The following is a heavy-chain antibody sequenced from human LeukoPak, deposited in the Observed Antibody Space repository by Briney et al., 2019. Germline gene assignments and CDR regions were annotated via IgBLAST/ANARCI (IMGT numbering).Heavy chain of an antibody. CDR3: ARVVSIAAAGTPDY. Sequence: GGSLRLSCAASGLTFSDYYMTWIRQAPGKGLEWLSYISGSGSYTNYADSVEGRFTTSRDNAKNSLYLQMNSLRAEDTAVYYCARVVSIAAAGTPDYWGQGTLVTVSS. V-gene: IGHV3-11*06. CDR2: ISGSGSYT. D-gene: IGHD6-13*01. J-gene: IGHJ4*02. CDR1: GLTFSDYY.